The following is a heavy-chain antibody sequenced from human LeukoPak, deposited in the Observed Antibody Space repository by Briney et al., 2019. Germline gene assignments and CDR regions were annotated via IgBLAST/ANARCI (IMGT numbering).Heavy chain of an antibody. V-gene: IGHV1-69*13. J-gene: IGHJ4*02. Sequence: GASVKVSCKASGYGFTGYYIHWVRQAPGQGLEWMGGIIPIFGTANYAQKFQGRVTITADESTSTAYMELSSLRSEDTAVYYCARVGDCSSTSCYWSTYYFDYWGQGTLVTVSS. CDR1: GYGFTGYY. CDR2: IIPIFGTA. D-gene: IGHD2-2*01. CDR3: ARVGDCSSTSCYWSTYYFDY.